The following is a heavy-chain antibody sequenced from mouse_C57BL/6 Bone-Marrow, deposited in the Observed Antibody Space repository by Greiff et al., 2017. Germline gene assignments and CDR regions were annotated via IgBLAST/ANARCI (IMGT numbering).Heavy chain of an antibody. V-gene: IGHV1-61*01. Sequence: QVQLQQPGAELVRPGSSVKLSCKASGYTFTSYWMDWVKQRPGQGLEWIGNIYPSDSETHYTQKFKDKATLTVDKSYSTAYMQLSSLTSEDSAVYYCASQGGYYYYDMDYWGRGTSVTVSS. CDR2: IYPSDSET. J-gene: IGHJ4*01. CDR3: ASQGGYYYYDMDY. D-gene: IGHD2-3*01. CDR1: GYTFTSYW.